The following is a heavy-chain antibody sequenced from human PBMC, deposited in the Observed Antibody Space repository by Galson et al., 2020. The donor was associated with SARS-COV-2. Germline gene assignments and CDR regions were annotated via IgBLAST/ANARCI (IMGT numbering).Heavy chain of an antibody. CDR1: GGSISSGGYY. V-gene: IGHV4-31*03. D-gene: IGHD3-22*01. J-gene: IGHJ3*02. CDR3: ARARIVVVINAFDI. Sequence: SLTCTVSGGSISSGGYYWSWIRQHPGKGLEWIGYIYYSGSTYYNPSLKSRVTISVDTSKNQFSLKLSSVTAADTAVYYCARARIVVVINAFDIWGQGTMVTVSS. CDR2: IYYSGST.